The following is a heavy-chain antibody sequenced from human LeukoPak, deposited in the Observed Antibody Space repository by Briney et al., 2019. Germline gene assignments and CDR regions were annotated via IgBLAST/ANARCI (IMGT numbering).Heavy chain of an antibody. CDR3: AKSYSPAMTTVDPFDY. Sequence: GGSLRLSCAASGFTFSTYAMSWVRQAPGKGLEWVSAISGSGGSTYYADSVKGRFTISRYNSKNTLYLQMNSLRAEDTAVYYCAKSYSPAMTTVDPFDYWGQGTLVTVSS. CDR2: ISGSGGST. V-gene: IGHV3-23*01. J-gene: IGHJ4*02. D-gene: IGHD4-23*01. CDR1: GFTFSTYA.